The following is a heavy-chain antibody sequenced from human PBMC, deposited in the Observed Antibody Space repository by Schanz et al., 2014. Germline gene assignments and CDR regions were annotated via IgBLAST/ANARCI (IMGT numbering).Heavy chain of an antibody. CDR3: AREKYYDGSGSSIFYYYGMDV. J-gene: IGHJ6*02. Sequence: QVQLVQSGAEVKTPGASVKVSCKASGYTSTDYYMHWVRQAPGQGLEWVGWINPNSGGTNYPQRFQGRVTMTRDTSIITAYMELSRLGSDDTAVYYCAREKYYDGSGSSIFYYYGMDVWGQGTTVTVSS. CDR1: GYTSTDYY. V-gene: IGHV1-2*02. CDR2: INPNSGGT. D-gene: IGHD3-10*01.